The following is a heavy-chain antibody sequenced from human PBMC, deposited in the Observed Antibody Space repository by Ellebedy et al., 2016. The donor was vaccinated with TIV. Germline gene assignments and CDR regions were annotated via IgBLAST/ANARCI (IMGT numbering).Heavy chain of an antibody. Sequence: GESLKISCVASGFTFSSHVMNWVRQAPGKGLEWVSSICASGTDKYYADSVKGRFTISRDNAKNSLYLQMDSLRAEDTAVFYCARDTAMNYWGLGTLVTVSS. V-gene: IGHV3-21*01. J-gene: IGHJ4*02. CDR2: ICASGTDK. D-gene: IGHD5-18*01. CDR3: ARDTAMNY. CDR1: GFTFSSHV.